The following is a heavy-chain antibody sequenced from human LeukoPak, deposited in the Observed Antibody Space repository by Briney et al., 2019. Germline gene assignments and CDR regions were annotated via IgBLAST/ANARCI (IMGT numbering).Heavy chain of an antibody. J-gene: IGHJ4*02. Sequence: GESLKISCKGSGYNFATKWIGWVRQMPGKGLEWMGIAYPGDSDTRYRPSFQGQVTISADKSINTAYLQWSSLKASDTAIYYCVRHVPVSYPSGFDYWGQGTLVTVSS. V-gene: IGHV5-51*01. CDR3: VRHVPVSYPSGFDY. CDR2: AYPGDSDT. CDR1: GYNFATKW. D-gene: IGHD3-10*01.